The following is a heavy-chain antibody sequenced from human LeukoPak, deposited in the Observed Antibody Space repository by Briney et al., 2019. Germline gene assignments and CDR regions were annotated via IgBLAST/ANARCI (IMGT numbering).Heavy chain of an antibody. CDR2: ISGSSDTT. D-gene: IGHD3-16*01. V-gene: IGHV3-23*01. Sequence: GGSLRLSCAGSGFTFSSYAMGWVRQAPGKGLEWVSVISGSSDTTYYADSVKGRFIISRDNSKNTLYLQMNSLRAEDTAVYYCAKRIGGVNSFDHWGQGTLVTVSS. J-gene: IGHJ4*02. CDR3: AKRIGGVNSFDH. CDR1: GFTFSSYA.